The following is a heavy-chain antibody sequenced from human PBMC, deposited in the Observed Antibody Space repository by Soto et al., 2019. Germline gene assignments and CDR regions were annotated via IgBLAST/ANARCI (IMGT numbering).Heavy chain of an antibody. CDR3: AGGRDTVVRGVMNWFDP. CDR1: GDSVSSNDAT. D-gene: IGHD3-10*01. CDR2: TYYRSRWQT. V-gene: IGHV6-1*01. J-gene: IGHJ5*02. Sequence: SQTLSLTCAISGDSVSSNDATWDWIRQSPSRGLEWLGRTYYRSRWQTDYAISVKSRVTMSVDTSRSQFSLKLTSVTAMDTAVYYCAGGRDTVVRGVMNWFDPWGQGTLVTVSS.